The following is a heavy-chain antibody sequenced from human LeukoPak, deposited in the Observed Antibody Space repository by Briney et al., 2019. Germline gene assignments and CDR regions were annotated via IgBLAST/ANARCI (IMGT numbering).Heavy chain of an antibody. CDR3: TTAPRLLVGPTGDHY. CDR2: IKSKTDGGTA. D-gene: IGHD1-26*01. V-gene: IGHV3-15*01. Sequence: PGGSLRLSCAASGFTFSNAWMSWVRQAPGKGLEWVGRIKSKTDGGTADYAAPVKDRFTISRDDSKNTLHLQMNSLKTEDTAVYYCTTAPRLLVGPTGDHYWGQGTLVTVSS. CDR1: GFTFSNAW. J-gene: IGHJ4*02.